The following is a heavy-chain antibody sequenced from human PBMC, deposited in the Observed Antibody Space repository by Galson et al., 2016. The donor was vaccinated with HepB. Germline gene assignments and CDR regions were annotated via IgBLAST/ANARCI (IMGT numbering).Heavy chain of an antibody. J-gene: IGHJ4*02. CDR1: GFPLSSYT. V-gene: IGHV3-21*01. CDR2: INYI. CDR3: ARGALLRYY. D-gene: IGHD2-15*01. Sequence: SLRLSCAASGFPLSSYTMNWVRQAPGKGLEWVSSINYIYYADSVKGRFTISRDNAKSSLYLQMDSLRAEDTAVYYCARGALLRYYWGQGIQVTVSS.